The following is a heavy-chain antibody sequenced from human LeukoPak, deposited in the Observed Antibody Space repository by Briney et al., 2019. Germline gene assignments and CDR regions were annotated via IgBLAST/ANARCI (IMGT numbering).Heavy chain of an antibody. D-gene: IGHD2-15*01. CDR1: GFTFSSYN. V-gene: IGHV3-48*04. J-gene: IGHJ1*01. Sequence: GGSLRLSCAASGFTFSSYNMNWVRQAPGKGLEWVSFISSSSSTIYYADSVKGRFTISRDNAKNSLYLQMNSLRAEDTAVYYCARTPRYCSGGNCYSVYFQHWGQGTLVTVSS. CDR2: ISSSSSTI. CDR3: ARTPRYCSGGNCYSVYFQH.